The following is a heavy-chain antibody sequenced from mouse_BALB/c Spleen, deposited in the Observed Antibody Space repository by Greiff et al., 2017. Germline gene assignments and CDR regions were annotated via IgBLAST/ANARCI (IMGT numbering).Heavy chain of an antibody. D-gene: IGHD2-10*02. V-gene: IGHV1-69*01. Sequence: QVQLQQPGAELVMPGASVKMSCKASGYTFTDYWMHWVKQRPGQGLEWIGAIDTSDSYTSYNQKFKGKATLTVDESSSTAYMQLSSLTSEDSAVYYCARRYGNYLDYWGQGTTLTVSS. CDR1: GYTFTDYW. CDR3: ARRYGNYLDY. J-gene: IGHJ2*01. CDR2: IDTSDSYT.